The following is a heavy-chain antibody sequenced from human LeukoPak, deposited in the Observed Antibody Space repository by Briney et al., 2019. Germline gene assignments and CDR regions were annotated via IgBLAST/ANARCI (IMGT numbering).Heavy chain of an antibody. V-gene: IGHV3-23*01. CDR1: GFTFINYA. Sequence: GGSLRLSCAASGFTFINYAMSWVRQAPGKGLEWVSGITGRGGGTNADFVRGRFTISRDSAKKTVYLDINRLTVEDTAVYYCAKDVVSSGWFSHLLDLWGQGTLVTVSS. CDR2: ITGRGGGT. CDR3: AKDVVSSGWFSHLLDL. J-gene: IGHJ5*02. D-gene: IGHD6-19*01.